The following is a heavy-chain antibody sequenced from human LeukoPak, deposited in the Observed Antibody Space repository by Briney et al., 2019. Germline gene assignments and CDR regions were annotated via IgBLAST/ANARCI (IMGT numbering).Heavy chain of an antibody. D-gene: IGHD6-19*01. CDR2: IYYTGST. Sequence: PSETLSLTCTVSGGSISTSYYWGWIRQPPGKGLEWIGTIYYTGSTSYNPSLKSRVTISVDTSKNQFSLKLSSVTAADTAVYHCARAWPVAGAGFLKDNWFDPWGQGTLVTVSA. CDR3: ARAWPVAGAGFLKDNWFDP. CDR1: GGSISTSYY. J-gene: IGHJ5*02. V-gene: IGHV4-39*01.